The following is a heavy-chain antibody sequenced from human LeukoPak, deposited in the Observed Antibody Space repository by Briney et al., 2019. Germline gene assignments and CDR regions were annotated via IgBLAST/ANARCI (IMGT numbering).Heavy chain of an antibody. J-gene: IGHJ4*02. CDR2: IDTDGSST. V-gene: IGHV3-74*01. Sequence: PGGSLRLSCAASGFTFRNYAMSWVRQAPGKGLVWVSRIDTDGSSTNYADSVKGRFTVSRDNAKNTLYLQMNSLRAEDTAVYYCATGRGTPLGFWGQGALVTVSS. CDR3: ATGRGTPLGF. D-gene: IGHD1-26*01. CDR1: GFTFRNYA.